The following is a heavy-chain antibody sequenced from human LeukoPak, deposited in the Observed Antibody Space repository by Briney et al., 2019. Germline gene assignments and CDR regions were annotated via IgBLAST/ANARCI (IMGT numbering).Heavy chain of an antibody. CDR2: IYYSGST. CDR3: ARSRGYFDY. V-gene: IGHV4-59*01. Sequence: SETLSLTCTVSGGSIGSYYWSWIRQPPGKGLEWIGYIYYSGSTNYNPSLKSRVTISVDTSKNQFSLKLSSVTAADTALYYCARSRGYFDYWGRGTLVTVSS. D-gene: IGHD6-13*01. J-gene: IGHJ4*02. CDR1: GGSIGSYY.